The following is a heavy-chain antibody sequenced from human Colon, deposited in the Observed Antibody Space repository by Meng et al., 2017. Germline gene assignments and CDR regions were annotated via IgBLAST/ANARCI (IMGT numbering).Heavy chain of an antibody. V-gene: IGHV4-4*07. Sequence: SETLSLTCTVSGGSISSYYWSWIRQPAGKGLEWIGRIYTSGSTNYNPSLKSRVTMSVDTSKNQFSLKLSSVTAADKAVYYCARAGYDSSGYYFDYWGQGTLVTVSS. D-gene: IGHD3-22*01. CDR2: IYTSGST. J-gene: IGHJ4*02. CDR3: ARAGYDSSGYYFDY. CDR1: GGSISSYY.